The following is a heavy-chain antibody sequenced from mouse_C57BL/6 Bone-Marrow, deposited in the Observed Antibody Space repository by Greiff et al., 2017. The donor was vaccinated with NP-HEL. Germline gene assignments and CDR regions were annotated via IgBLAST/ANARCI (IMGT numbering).Heavy chain of an antibody. Sequence: EVQLVESGGGLVKPGGSLKLSCAASGFTFSDYGMHWVRQAPEKGLEWVAYISSGSSTIYYADTVKGRFTISRDNAKNTLFLQMTSLRSEDTAMYYCARPPSYGSSYPAWFAYWGQGTLVTVSA. V-gene: IGHV5-17*01. CDR3: ARPPSYGSSYPAWFAY. CDR1: GFTFSDYG. CDR2: ISSGSSTI. J-gene: IGHJ3*01. D-gene: IGHD1-1*01.